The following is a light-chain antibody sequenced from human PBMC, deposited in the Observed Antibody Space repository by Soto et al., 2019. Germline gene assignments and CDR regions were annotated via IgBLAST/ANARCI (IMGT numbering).Light chain of an antibody. CDR3: SSYAGSNRV. CDR2: EVS. Sequence: QSVLTQPPSASGSPGQSVTISCTGTSSDVGGYNYVSWYQQHPGKAPKLLIYEVSERPSGVPDRSSGSKSGNTASLTVSGFQAEDEADYYCSSYAGSNRVFGTGTKVTVL. V-gene: IGLV2-8*01. J-gene: IGLJ1*01. CDR1: SSDVGGYNY.